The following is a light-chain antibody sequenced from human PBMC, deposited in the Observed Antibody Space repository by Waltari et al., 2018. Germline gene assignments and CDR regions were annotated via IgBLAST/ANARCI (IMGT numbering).Light chain of an antibody. V-gene: IGLV2-23*02. CDR3: CSYAGHSTYV. J-gene: IGLJ1*01. CDR1: SSDVWNYNL. Sequence: QSALTQPASVSGSPGQSITLSCTGTSSDVWNYNLVSWYQQHPGKAPKLMIYEVSQRPSGVSNRFSGSKSGNTASLTISGLQPEDETDYYCCSYAGHSTYVFGTGTKVTVL. CDR2: EVS.